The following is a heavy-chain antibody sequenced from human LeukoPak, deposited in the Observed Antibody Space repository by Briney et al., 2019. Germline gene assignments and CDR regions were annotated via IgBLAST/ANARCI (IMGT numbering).Heavy chain of an antibody. V-gene: IGHV4-61*01. J-gene: IGHJ4*02. Sequence: SETLSLTCTVSGGSVRSDSYYWSWIRQPPGKGLEWIGYVYYSGSTYYDPSLKSRVTISVDTSKNQFSLKLSSVTAADTAVYYCARDEYYFDYWGQGTLVTVSS. CDR2: VYYSGST. CDR3: ARDEYYFDY. CDR1: GGSVRSDSYY.